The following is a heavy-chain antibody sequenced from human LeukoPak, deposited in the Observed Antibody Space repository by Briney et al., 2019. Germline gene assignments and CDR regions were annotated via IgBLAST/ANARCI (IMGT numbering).Heavy chain of an antibody. CDR1: GGSFSGYY. D-gene: IGHD6-6*01. J-gene: IGHJ4*02. Sequence: SETLSLTCAVYGGSFSGYYWSWIRQPPGKGLEWIGEINHSGSTNYNPSLKSRVTISVDTSKNRFSLKLSSVTAADTAVYFCASGIAARLFDYWGQGTLVTVSS. V-gene: IGHV4-34*01. CDR3: ASGIAARLFDY. CDR2: INHSGST.